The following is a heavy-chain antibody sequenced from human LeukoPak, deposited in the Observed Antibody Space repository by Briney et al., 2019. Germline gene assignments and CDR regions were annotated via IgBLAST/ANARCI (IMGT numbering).Heavy chain of an antibody. V-gene: IGHV3-23*01. Sequence: HPGGSLRLSCAASGFTFNNYAKSWVRQAPGKGLEWVSAIGGSASSTCYTDSVKGRFTISRDNSKNTLYLQMNSLRAEDTAVYYCARDGEVGSRSYYLDYWGQGTLVTVSS. CDR1: GFTFNNYA. CDR3: ARDGEVGSRSYYLDY. CDR2: IGGSASST. J-gene: IGHJ4*02. D-gene: IGHD3-10*01.